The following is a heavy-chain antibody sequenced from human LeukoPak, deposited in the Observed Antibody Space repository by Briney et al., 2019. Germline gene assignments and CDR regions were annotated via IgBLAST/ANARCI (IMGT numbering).Heavy chain of an antibody. Sequence: GASVKVSCKASGGTFSNYAISWVRQAPGQGLEWMGWISAYNGNTNYAQKLQGRVTMTRDMSTSTVYMELSSLRSEDTAVYYCAREISLGASDYWGQGTLVTVSS. CDR2: ISAYNGNT. V-gene: IGHV1-18*01. J-gene: IGHJ4*02. CDR1: GGTFSNYA. CDR3: AREISLGASDY. D-gene: IGHD1-26*01.